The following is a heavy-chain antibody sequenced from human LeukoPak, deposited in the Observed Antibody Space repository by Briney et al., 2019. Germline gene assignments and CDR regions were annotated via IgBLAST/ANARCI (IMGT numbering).Heavy chain of an antibody. CDR1: GFIVSGHY. CDR3: ARDPHNSGSGRYFDL. Sequence: GGSLRLSCAASGFIVSGHYMSWVRQAPGEGLEWVSVVYSGGTISYADSVKGRFTISRDNSKNTLYLQMNSLRAEDTAVYYCARDPHNSGSGRYFDLWGRGTLVTVSS. D-gene: IGHD3-10*01. J-gene: IGHJ2*01. CDR2: VYSGGTI. V-gene: IGHV3-66*01.